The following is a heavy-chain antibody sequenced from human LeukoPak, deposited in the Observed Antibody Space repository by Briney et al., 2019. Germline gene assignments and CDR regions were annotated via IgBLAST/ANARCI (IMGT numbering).Heavy chain of an antibody. CDR1: GFTFSSYA. CDR2: ISGSGGST. J-gene: IGHJ4*02. D-gene: IGHD6-13*01. Sequence: GGSLRLSCAASGFTFSSYAMSWVRQAPGKGLEWVSAISGSGGSTYYADYVTGRFTISRDNSKNTLHLHMNSLRAEDTAVYYCAKYGLIAAAATSDYWGQGTLVTVSS. V-gene: IGHV3-23*01. CDR3: AKYGLIAAAATSDY.